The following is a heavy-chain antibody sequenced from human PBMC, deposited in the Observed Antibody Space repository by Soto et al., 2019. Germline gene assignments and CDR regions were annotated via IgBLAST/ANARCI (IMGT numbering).Heavy chain of an antibody. Sequence: QVQLQQWGAGLLKPSETLSLTCAVSGGSFGGYYWSWIRQPPGKGLEWIGEINHSGSTNYNPSLKSRVTISVDTSKNQFSLKLSSVTAADTAVYYCARGGHTMVRGSNGRMDVWGQGTTVTVSS. CDR1: GGSFGGYY. CDR2: INHSGST. CDR3: ARGGHTMVRGSNGRMDV. J-gene: IGHJ6*02. D-gene: IGHD3-10*01. V-gene: IGHV4-34*01.